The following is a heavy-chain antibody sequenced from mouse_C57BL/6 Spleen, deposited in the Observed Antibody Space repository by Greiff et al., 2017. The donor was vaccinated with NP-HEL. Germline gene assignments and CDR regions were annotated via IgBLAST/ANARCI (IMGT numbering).Heavy chain of an antibody. CDR3: ASSGAGPSFGY. J-gene: IGHJ3*01. CDR2: INPNNGGT. V-gene: IGHV1-26*01. Sequence: VQLQQSGPELVKPGASVKISCKASGYTFTDYYMNWVKQSHGKSLEWIGDINPNNGGTSYNQKFKGKATLTVDKSSSTAYMELRSLTSEDSAVYYCASSGAGPSFGYWGQGTLVTVSA. CDR1: GYTFTDYY.